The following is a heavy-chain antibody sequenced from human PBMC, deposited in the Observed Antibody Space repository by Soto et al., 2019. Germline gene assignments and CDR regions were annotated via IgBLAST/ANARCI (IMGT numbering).Heavy chain of an antibody. J-gene: IGHJ4*02. V-gene: IGHV3-21*01. CDR1: GFTFSSYS. CDR2: ISSSSSYI. D-gene: IGHD3-10*01. Sequence: EVQLVESGGGLVKPGGSLRLSCAASGFTFSSYSMNWVRQAPGKGLEWVSSISSSSSYIYYADSVKGRFTISRDNAKNSRYLQMNSLRAEDTAVYYCARAPSDYGSGNHADFWGQGTLVTVSS. CDR3: ARAPSDYGSGNHADF.